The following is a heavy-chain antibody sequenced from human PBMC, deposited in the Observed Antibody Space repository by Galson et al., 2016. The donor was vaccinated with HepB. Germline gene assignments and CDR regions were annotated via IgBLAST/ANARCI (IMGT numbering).Heavy chain of an antibody. D-gene: IGHD4-23*01. CDR2: ISVASSYT. J-gene: IGHJ4*02. CDR3: ARGEQRGVTPFDY. V-gene: IGHV3-21*01. CDR1: GFTFSGYT. Sequence: SLRLSCAASGFTFSGYTMNWVRQAPGKGLEWVSYISVASSYTNYADSVKGRFTISRDNAKNSVYLQMNSLRAEDTAVYYCARGEQRGVTPFDYWGQGTLVTVSS.